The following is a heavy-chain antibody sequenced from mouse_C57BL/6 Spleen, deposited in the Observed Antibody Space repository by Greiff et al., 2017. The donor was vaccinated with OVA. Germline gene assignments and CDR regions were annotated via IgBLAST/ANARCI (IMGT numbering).Heavy chain of an antibody. CDR1: GFTFSDYY. CDR3: ARIWPYYYAMDY. Sequence: DVKLVESEGGLVQPGSSMKLSCTASGFTFSDYYMAWVRQVPEKGLEWVANINYDGSSTYYLDSLKSRFIISRDNAKNILYLQMSSLKSEDTATYYCARIWPYYYAMDYWGQGTSVTVSS. D-gene: IGHD1-1*02. CDR2: INYDGSST. J-gene: IGHJ4*01. V-gene: IGHV5-16*01.